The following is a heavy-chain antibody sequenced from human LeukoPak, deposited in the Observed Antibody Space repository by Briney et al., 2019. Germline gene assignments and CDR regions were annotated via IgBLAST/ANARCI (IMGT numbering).Heavy chain of an antibody. D-gene: IGHD6-13*01. CDR3: ARGAAAVNLDY. J-gene: IGHJ4*02. CDR2: ISGSGGGT. Sequence: GGSLRLSCAASGFTFSSYAMSWVRQAPEKGLEWVSTISGSGGGTYYADSVKGRFTTSRDNSKNTLYLQMNSLRAEDTAVYYCARGAAAVNLDYWGQGTLVTVSS. V-gene: IGHV3-23*01. CDR1: GFTFSSYA.